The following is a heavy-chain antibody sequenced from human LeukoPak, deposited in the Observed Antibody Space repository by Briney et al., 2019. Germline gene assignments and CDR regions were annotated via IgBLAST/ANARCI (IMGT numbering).Heavy chain of an antibody. V-gene: IGHV3-23*01. Sequence: PGGSLRLSCAASGFTFSSYAMSWVRQAPGKGLEWVSAISGSGGSTYYADSVKGRFTISRDNSKNTLYLQMNSLRAEDTAVYYCARHRNVRLRDRIAAASYAYYYYYMDVWGKGTTVTVSS. D-gene: IGHD6-13*01. CDR1: GFTFSSYA. J-gene: IGHJ6*03. CDR3: ARHRNVRLRDRIAAASYAYYYYYMDV. CDR2: ISGSGGST.